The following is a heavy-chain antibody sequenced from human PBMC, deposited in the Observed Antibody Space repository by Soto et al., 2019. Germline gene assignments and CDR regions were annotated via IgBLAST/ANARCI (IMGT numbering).Heavy chain of an antibody. CDR1: GGTFSSYA. D-gene: IGHD3-22*01. Sequence: ASVKVSCKASGGTFSSYAISWVRQAPGQGLEWMGGIIPIFGTANYAQKFQGRVTITADESTSTAYMELSSLRSEDTAVYYCAREGGYYYDSSGYYRPHFDYWGQGTLVTVSS. CDR3: AREGGYYYDSSGYYRPHFDY. J-gene: IGHJ4*02. V-gene: IGHV1-69*13. CDR2: IIPIFGTA.